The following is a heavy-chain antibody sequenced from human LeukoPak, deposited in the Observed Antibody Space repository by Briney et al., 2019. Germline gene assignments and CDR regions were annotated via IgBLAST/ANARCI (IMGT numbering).Heavy chain of an antibody. CDR1: GYTFTSYY. J-gene: IGHJ4*02. CDR2: INPSAGTT. CDR3: ARGPTEGYCSGGSCFSDY. V-gene: IGHV1-46*01. D-gene: IGHD2-15*01. Sequence: ASVNVSCKASGYTFTSYYIHWVRQAPGQGLEWMGIINPSAGTTSYAQNFQGRVTMTRDTSTSTVYMELSSLRSGDTAVYYCARGPTEGYCSGGSCFSDYWGQGTLVTVSS.